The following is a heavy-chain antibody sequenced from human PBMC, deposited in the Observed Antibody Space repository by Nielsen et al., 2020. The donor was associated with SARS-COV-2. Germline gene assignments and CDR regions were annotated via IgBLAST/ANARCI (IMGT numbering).Heavy chain of an antibody. J-gene: IGHJ6*02. Sequence: SETLSLTCTVYGGSLRGYFWIWLRQRPGKGPEWIGESNKGGGANYSPSLKNRVTISMDTSKMQFSLRLTSVTAADTGTYFCARGTYNCRSYSSSGMDVWGQGTTVIVSS. CDR1: GGSLRGYF. V-gene: IGHV4-34*01. CDR2: SNKGGGA. D-gene: IGHD5-24*01. CDR3: ARGTYNCRSYSSSGMDV.